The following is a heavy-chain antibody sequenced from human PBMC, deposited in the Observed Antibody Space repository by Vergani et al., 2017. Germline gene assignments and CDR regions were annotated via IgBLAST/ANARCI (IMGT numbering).Heavy chain of an antibody. CDR1: GFTFDDYA. CDR2: ISWNSGSI. CDR3: AKDRGFDSFYYFDY. V-gene: IGHV3-9*01. J-gene: IGHJ4*02. D-gene: IGHD3-9*01. Sequence: VQLVESGGGVVQPGRSLRLSCAASGFTFDDYAMHWVRQAPGKGLEWVSGISWNSGSIGYADSVKGRFTISRDNAKNSLYLQMNSLRAEDTALYYCAKDRGFDSFYYFDYWGQGTLVTVSS.